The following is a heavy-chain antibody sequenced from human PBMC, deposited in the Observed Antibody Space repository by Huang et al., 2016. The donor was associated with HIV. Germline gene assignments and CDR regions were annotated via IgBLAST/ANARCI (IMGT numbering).Heavy chain of an antibody. Sequence: QVQLVQSGAEVEKPGASVNLSCKASGFNFLTYALHWVGQAPGQRLEWMGWINGEGLTKYSQKFQGRVTITRDRAASTVYVDFKSLTYEDTAVYYCARDKEAGTPFFDPWGQGTLVTVSS. V-gene: IGHV1-3*01. CDR3: ARDKEAGTPFFDP. J-gene: IGHJ5*02. D-gene: IGHD6-19*01. CDR2: INGEGLT. CDR1: GFNFLTYA.